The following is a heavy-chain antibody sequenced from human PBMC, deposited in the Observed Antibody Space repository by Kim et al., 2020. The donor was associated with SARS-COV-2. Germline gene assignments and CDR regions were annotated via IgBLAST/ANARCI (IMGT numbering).Heavy chain of an antibody. CDR1: GYSFTSYW. Sequence: GESLKISRKGSGYSFTSYWISWVRQMPGKGLEWMGRIDPSDSYTNYSPSFQGHVTISADKSISTAYLQWSSLKASDTAMYYCARMMVTTVTTGGWFVPWGQGTLVTVSS. V-gene: IGHV5-10-1*01. J-gene: IGHJ5*02. CDR3: ARMMVTTVTTGGWFVP. D-gene: IGHD4-17*01. CDR2: IDPSDSYT.